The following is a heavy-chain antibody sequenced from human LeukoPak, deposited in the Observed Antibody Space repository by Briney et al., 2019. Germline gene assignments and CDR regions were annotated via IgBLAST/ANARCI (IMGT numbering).Heavy chain of an antibody. CDR3: ARHRSGWLQSSFDY. J-gene: IGHJ4*02. CDR1: GGSISSSSSY. D-gene: IGHD5-24*01. CDR2: IYYSGSS. Sequence: PSDTLSLTCSVSGGSISSSSSYWGWIRQPPGKGLEWIGSIYYSGSSFDNPALKSRVTISVDTSKNQFSLKLSSVTAADTAVYYCARHRSGWLQSSFDYWGQGTLVTVSS. V-gene: IGHV4-39*01.